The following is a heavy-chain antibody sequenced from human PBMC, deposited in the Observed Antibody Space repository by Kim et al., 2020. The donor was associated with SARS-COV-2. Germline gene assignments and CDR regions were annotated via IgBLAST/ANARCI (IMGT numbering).Heavy chain of an antibody. D-gene: IGHD6-19*01. CDR1: GFTIGQDW. CDR2: INKDGSLG. CDR3: ARNLGWYRLDF. J-gene: IGHJ4*02. V-gene: IGHV3-7*03. Sequence: GGSLRLSCAVYGFTIGQDWMTWVRQAPGKGLEWVATINKDGSLGHYADSVRGRFTNSKDKPKNSLYLEMDNLRGDDTAVYYCARNLGWYRLDFWGQGTLVFVSS.